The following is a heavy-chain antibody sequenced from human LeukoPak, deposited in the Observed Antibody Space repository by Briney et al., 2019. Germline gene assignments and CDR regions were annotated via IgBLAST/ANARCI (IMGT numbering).Heavy chain of an antibody. D-gene: IGHD5-12*01. CDR3: VHRRLRYSGLDP. CDR2: IYWDDDK. Sequence: SGPTLVNPTQTITLTCTFSGFSLTTSGVGVGWIRQPPGRALEWLALIYWDDDKRYSPSLKSRLTITKDTSKNQVVLTMTNMDPVDTATYYRVHRRLRYSGLDPWGQGILVTVSS. V-gene: IGHV2-5*02. CDR1: GFSLTTSGVG. J-gene: IGHJ5*02.